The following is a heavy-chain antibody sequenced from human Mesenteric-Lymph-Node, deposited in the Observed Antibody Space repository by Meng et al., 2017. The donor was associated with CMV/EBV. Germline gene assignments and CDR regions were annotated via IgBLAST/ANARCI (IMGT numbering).Heavy chain of an antibody. D-gene: IGHD1-26*01. CDR2: ITSSNNYI. J-gene: IGHJ4*02. CDR3: ARAASGSSPSDY. V-gene: IGHV3-21*04. CDR1: GFSFSSYT. Sequence: GESLKISCAASGFSFSSYTMNWVRQTPGKGLEWVASITSSNNYIYYADSVKGRFTVSRDNAKNSLYLQMNSLRAEDTAVYYCARAASGSSPSDYWGQGTLVTVSS.